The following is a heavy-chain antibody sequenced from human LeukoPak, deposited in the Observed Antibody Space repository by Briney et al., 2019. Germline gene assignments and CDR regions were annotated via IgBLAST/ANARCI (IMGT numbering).Heavy chain of an antibody. V-gene: IGHV3-30*03. J-gene: IGHJ4*02. CDR3: ARDPPDIVATSFDY. D-gene: IGHD5-12*01. CDR2: ISYDRSNK. CDR1: GFTFSRYS. Sequence: GGSQSPFWAASGFTFSRYSTKWARLAPGRGLEWVAVISYDRSNKYYSDSVKVPFTISKDHSKNTLYLQRNSLRAEDTAVYYCARDPPDIVATSFDYCGQGTMVTVSS.